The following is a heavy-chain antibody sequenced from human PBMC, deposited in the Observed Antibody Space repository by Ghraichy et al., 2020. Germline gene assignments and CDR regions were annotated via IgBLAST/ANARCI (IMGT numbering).Heavy chain of an antibody. CDR3: AFPKEGATHFDY. V-gene: IGHV1-69*13. D-gene: IGHD1-26*01. CDR1: GGTFSSYA. Sequence: SVKVSCKASGGTFSSYAISWVRQAPGQGLELMGGIIPIFGTANYAQKFQGRVTITADESTSTAYMELSSLRSEDTAVYYCAFPKEGATHFDYWGQGTLVTVSS. CDR2: IIPIFGTA. J-gene: IGHJ4*02.